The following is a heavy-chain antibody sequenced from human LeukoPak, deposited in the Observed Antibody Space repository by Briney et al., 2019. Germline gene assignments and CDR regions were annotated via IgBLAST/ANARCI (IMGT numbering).Heavy chain of an antibody. CDR2: ISSSSSTI. CDR1: GFTFSSYS. Sequence: QPGGSLRLSCAASGFTFSSYSMNWVRQAPGKGLEWVSYISSSSSTIYYADSVKGRFTISRDNAKNSLYLQMNSLRAEDTAVYYCARDMVRGVLPYYYYYGMDAWGQGTTVTVSS. J-gene: IGHJ6*02. V-gene: IGHV3-48*01. CDR3: ARDMVRGVLPYYYYYGMDA. D-gene: IGHD3-10*01.